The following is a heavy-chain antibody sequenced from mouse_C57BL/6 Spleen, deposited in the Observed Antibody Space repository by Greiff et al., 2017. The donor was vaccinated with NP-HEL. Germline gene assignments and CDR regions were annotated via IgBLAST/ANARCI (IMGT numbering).Heavy chain of an antibody. D-gene: IGHD1-1*01. CDR3: ARRDLITTGARGYFDV. Sequence: EVQLQQSGPVLVKPGASVKMSCKASGYTFTDYYMNWVKQSHGKSLEWIGVINPYNGGTSYNQKFKGKATLTVDKSSSTAYMELNSLTSEDSAVYYCARRDLITTGARGYFDVWGTGTTVTVSS. J-gene: IGHJ1*03. V-gene: IGHV1-19*01. CDR1: GYTFTDYY. CDR2: INPYNGGT.